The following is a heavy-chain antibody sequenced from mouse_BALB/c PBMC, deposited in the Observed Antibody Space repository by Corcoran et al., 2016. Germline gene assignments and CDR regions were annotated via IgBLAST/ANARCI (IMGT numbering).Heavy chain of an antibody. CDR3: ANDAFFDY. CDR1: GYTFTNYV. Sequence: EVQLKQSGPELVRPGASVNMSCKATGYTFTNYVMHWVKQKPGQGLEWIGYINPYNDCTKYNEKFKGKATLTSDKSSGTAYMELSSLTSEDPAGYDCANDAFFDYWGQGTTLTVSS. D-gene: IGHD2-12*01. V-gene: IGHV1S136*01. J-gene: IGHJ2*01. CDR2: INPYNDCT.